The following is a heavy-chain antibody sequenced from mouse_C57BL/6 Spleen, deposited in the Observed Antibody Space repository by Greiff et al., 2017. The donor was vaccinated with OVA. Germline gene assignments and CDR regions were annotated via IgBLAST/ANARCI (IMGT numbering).Heavy chain of an antibody. V-gene: IGHV14-4*01. CDR2: IDPENGDT. J-gene: IGHJ3*01. Sequence: EVNVVESGAELVRPGASVKLSCTASGFNIKDDYMHWVKQRPEQGLEWIGWIDPENGDTEYASKFQGKATITADTSSNTAYLQLSSLTSEDTAVYYCTKGTTVVAESYWGQGTLVTVSA. CDR1: GFNIKDDY. CDR3: TKGTTVVAESY. D-gene: IGHD1-1*01.